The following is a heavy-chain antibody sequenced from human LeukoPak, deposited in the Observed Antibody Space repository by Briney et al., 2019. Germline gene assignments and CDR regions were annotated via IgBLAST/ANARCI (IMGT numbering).Heavy chain of an antibody. CDR3: ARVLYYYDSSGYRWDAFDI. CDR1: GYTFPSYD. D-gene: IGHD3-22*01. CDR2: MNPNSGNT. Sequence: ASVKDSCKATGYTFPSYDINWVRQATGQGLEWMGWMNPNSGNTGYAQKFQGRVNMTRNTSISTAYMELSSLRSEDTAVYYCARVLYYYDSSGYRWDAFDIWGQGTMVTVSS. V-gene: IGHV1-8*01. J-gene: IGHJ3*02.